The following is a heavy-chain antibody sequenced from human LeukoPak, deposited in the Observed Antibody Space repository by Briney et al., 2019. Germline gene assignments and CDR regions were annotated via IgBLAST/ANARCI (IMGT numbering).Heavy chain of an antibody. CDR2: IKQDGSEK. CDR3: ATVQF. Sequence: GGSLRLSCEASGFTFSLYWMTWVRQAPGKGLEWVANIKQDGSEKYYVDSVKGRFTISRDNAKNSLYLQMNSLRAEDTAVYYCATVQFWGQGTLVTVSS. V-gene: IGHV3-7*01. J-gene: IGHJ1*01. CDR1: GFTFSLYW.